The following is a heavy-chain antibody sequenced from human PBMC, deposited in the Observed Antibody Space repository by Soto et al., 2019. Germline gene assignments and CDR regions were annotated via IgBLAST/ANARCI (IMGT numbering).Heavy chain of an antibody. D-gene: IGHD2-15*01. V-gene: IGHV1-18*01. CDR1: GYTFTSYG. CDR3: ARDPRIVVVVAATRGWFDP. Sequence: GASVNVSCKASGYTFTSYGISWVRQAPGQGLEWMGWISAYNGNTNYAQKLQGRVTMTTDTSTSTAYMELRSLRSDDTAVYYCARDPRIVVVVAATRGWFDPWGQGTLVTVSS. J-gene: IGHJ5*02. CDR2: ISAYNGNT.